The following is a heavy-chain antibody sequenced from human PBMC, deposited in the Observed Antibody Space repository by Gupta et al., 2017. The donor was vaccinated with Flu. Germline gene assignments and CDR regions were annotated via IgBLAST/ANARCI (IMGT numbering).Heavy chain of an antibody. D-gene: IGHD1-26*01. CDR2: ISGSGGGT. CDR1: GFTFSNYA. V-gene: IGHV3-23*01. J-gene: IGHJ5*02. Sequence: ELQLLQSGGGLVQPGGSLRLSCTASGFTFSNYAMSWVRQAPGKGLEWVSAISGSGGGTYYADSLKGRFTISRDNSRNTLNLQMRSLRGEDTATYYCTKDLDGTNWFDPWGQGTLVIVSS. CDR3: TKDLDGTNWFDP.